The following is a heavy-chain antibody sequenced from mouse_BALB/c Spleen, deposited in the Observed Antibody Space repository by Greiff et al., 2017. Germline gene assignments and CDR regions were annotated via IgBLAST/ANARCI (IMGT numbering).Heavy chain of an antibody. CDR1: GFTFSSFG. Sequence: EVQLVESGGGLVQPGGSRKLSCAASGFTFSSFGMHWVRQAPEKGLEWVAYISSGSSTIYYADTVKGRFTFSRDNPKNTLFLQMTSLRSEDTAMYYCARDGVYYGSYFDYWGQGTTLTVSS. CDR3: ARDGVYYGSYFDY. CDR2: ISSGSSTI. V-gene: IGHV5-17*02. J-gene: IGHJ2*01. D-gene: IGHD1-2*01.